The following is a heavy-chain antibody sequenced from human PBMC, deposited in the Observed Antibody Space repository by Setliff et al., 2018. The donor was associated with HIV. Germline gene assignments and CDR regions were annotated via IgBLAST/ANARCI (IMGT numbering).Heavy chain of an antibody. D-gene: IGHD2-8*01. Sequence: GGSLRLSCAASGFTFGDYAMSWVRQAPGKGLEWVGFIRTNARGGATEYAASVKGRFTISRDDSKSIAYLQMSSLKIEDTAVYYCARGLPTTGPDFWGQGTLVTVSS. CDR2: IRTNARGGAT. CDR3: ARGLPTTGPDF. J-gene: IGHJ4*02. V-gene: IGHV3-49*04. CDR1: GFTFGDYA.